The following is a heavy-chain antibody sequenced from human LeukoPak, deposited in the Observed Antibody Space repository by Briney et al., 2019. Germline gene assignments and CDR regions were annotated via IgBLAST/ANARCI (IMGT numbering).Heavy chain of an antibody. J-gene: IGHJ4*02. CDR1: GFTFSTYA. CDR3: ARVNGIAVAYFDY. Sequence: GGSLRLSCAASGFTFSTYAMNWVRQAPGKGLEWVSYISSSGSTIYYADSVKGRFTISRDNAKNSLYLQMNSLRAEDTAVYYCARVNGIAVAYFDYWGQGTLVTVSS. CDR2: ISSSGSTI. V-gene: IGHV3-48*04. D-gene: IGHD6-19*01.